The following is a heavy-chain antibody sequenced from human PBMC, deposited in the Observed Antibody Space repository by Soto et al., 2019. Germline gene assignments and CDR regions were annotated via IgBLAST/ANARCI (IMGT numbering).Heavy chain of an antibody. V-gene: IGHV3-23*01. Sequence: GGSLRLSCAASGFTFSSYDMRWVRQAPGKGLEWVSSISASGGLTHYADFVQGRFVTSRDQSSNTLYLEMKSLRVEDTAVYSCATWHLQEHAYDIWGQGTMVTVSS. CDR2: ISASGGLT. CDR1: GFTFSSYD. CDR3: ATWHLQEHAYDI. D-gene: IGHD1-1*01. J-gene: IGHJ3*02.